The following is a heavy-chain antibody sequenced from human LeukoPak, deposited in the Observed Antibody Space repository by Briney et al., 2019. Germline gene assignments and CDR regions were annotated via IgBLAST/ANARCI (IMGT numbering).Heavy chain of an antibody. J-gene: IGHJ4*02. CDR2: IYHSGRA. D-gene: IGHD6-19*01. V-gene: IGHV4-38-2*01. Sequence: PSETLSLTCAVSGFSISSGYYWGWIRQPPGKGLEWIGIIYHSGRAYYSPSLKSRVTISVDTSKNQFSLHLSSMTAADTAVYYCARGGTSGWYNYWGQGTLVTVSS. CDR3: ARGGTSGWYNY. CDR1: GFSISSGYY.